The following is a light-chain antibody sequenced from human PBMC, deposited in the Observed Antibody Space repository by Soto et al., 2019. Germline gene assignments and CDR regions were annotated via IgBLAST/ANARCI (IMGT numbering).Light chain of an antibody. J-gene: IGKJ1*01. CDR3: QQYGSSPWT. V-gene: IGKV3-20*01. Sequence: EIVLTQSPCTLSFSPLERATLSCRASQSVSRTYLAWYQQKPGQAPRLLIYDASSRATGIPDRFSGSGSGTDFTLTITRLEPEDFAVYYCQQYGSSPWTFGQGTKV. CDR2: DAS. CDR1: QSVSRTY.